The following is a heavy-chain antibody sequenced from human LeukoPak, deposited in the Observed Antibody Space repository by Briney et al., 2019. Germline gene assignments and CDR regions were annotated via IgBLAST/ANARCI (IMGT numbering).Heavy chain of an antibody. D-gene: IGHD3-10*01. J-gene: IGHJ4*02. V-gene: IGHV3-49*04. CDR3: TRVGTWFGEYRPDY. CDR1: GFTFGDYA. CDR2: IRSKAYGGTT. Sequence: PGGSLRLSCAASGFTFGDYAMSWVRQAPGKGLEWVGFIRSKAYGGTTEYAASVKGRFTISRDDSKSIAYLQMNSLKTEDTAVYYCTRVGTWFGEYRPDYWGQGTLVTVSS.